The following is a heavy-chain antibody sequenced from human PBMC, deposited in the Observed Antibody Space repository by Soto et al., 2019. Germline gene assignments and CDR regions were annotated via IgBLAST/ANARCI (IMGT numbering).Heavy chain of an antibody. D-gene: IGHD3-3*01. Sequence: EVQLVESGGGLVQPGGSLRLSCAASGFSVSNLYMTWVRQAPGKGLEWVSVISSGDSTYYADSVKGRFTISRDNSKNTLYLEMKSLRAGDTAVYYCARDTLGGAYDFCHGGQGTLVTVSS. CDR3: ARDTLGGAYDFCH. V-gene: IGHV3-66*01. J-gene: IGHJ4*02. CDR1: GFSVSNLY. CDR2: ISSGDST.